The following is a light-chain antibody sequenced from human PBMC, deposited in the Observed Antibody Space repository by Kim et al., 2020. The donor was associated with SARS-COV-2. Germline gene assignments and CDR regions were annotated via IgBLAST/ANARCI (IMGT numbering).Light chain of an antibody. CDR3: AAWDDSLNGVV. V-gene: IGLV1-44*01. J-gene: IGLJ2*01. CDR2: SNN. CDR1: RSNIGSNI. Sequence: ELTQPPSASGTPGQRVTISCSGSRSNIGSNIVNWYQQVPGTGPKLLIYSNNYRPSGVPDRFSGSKSDTSASLAISGLQSEDEADYYCAAWDDSLNGVVFGGGTKVTVL.